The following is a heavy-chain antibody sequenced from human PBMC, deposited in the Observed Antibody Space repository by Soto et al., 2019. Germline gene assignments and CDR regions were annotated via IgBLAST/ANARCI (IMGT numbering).Heavy chain of an antibody. CDR1: GYTFTCYG. CDR3: TREHYTSSTYS. J-gene: IGHJ4*02. V-gene: IGHV1-18*01. CDR2: ISAYNGNT. Sequence: XSVKVSRKGSGYTFTCYGISWLRQAPGQGLEWMGWISAYNGNTNYAQKLQGRVTMTTDTSTSTAYMELRSLRSDDTAVYYCTREHYTSSTYSWGQGALVTVSS. D-gene: IGHD6-13*01.